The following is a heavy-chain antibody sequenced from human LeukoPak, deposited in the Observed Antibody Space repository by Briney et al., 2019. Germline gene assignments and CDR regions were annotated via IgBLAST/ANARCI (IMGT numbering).Heavy chain of an antibody. J-gene: IGHJ4*02. V-gene: IGHV3-9*01. Sequence: GGTLRLSCAASGFTFDDYAMHWVRQAPGKGLEWVSGISWNSGNLGYADSVKGRFTISRDNAMNSLYLQMNSLRVEDTAVYYCARDPGIAAAGTVGYFDSWGQGILVTVSS. D-gene: IGHD6-13*01. CDR2: ISWNSGNL. CDR1: GFTFDDYA. CDR3: ARDPGIAAAGTVGYFDS.